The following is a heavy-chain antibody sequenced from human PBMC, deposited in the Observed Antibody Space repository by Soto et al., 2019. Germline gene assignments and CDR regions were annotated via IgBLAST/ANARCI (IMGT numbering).Heavy chain of an antibody. J-gene: IGHJ6*03. CDR3: ASPSRYYYFWSVYYNWQRDYMEV. Sequence: EVQLLESGGGLVQPGGSLRLSCAASGFTFSSYAMSWVRQAPGNGLEWVSAISGSGGSTYYEDSVKGRLTISRDNSNNPHYHQMNSLSAEDTAVYYCASPSRYYYFWSVYYNWQRDYMEVWGKGTTVTVSS. V-gene: IGHV3-23*01. CDR2: ISGSGGST. D-gene: IGHD3-3*01. CDR1: GFTFSSYA.